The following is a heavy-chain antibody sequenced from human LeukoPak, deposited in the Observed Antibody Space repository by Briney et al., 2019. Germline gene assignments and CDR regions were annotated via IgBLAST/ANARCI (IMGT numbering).Heavy chain of an antibody. V-gene: IGHV3-30*18. CDR1: GFTFSSYD. D-gene: IGHD3-22*01. Sequence: GGSLRLSCAASGFTFSSYDMHWVRQAPGKGLEWVTIISYDGGNQYYADSVKGRFTISRDNSKNTLYLQMSSLRAEDTAVYYCAKDRHFASNVLGYWGQGTLVTVSS. CDR3: AKDRHFASNVLGY. CDR2: ISYDGGNQ. J-gene: IGHJ4*02.